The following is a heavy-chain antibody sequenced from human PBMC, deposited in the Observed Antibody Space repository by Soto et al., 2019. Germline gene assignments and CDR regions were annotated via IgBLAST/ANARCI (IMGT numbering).Heavy chain of an antibody. J-gene: IGHJ4*02. CDR2: IIPIFGTA. V-gene: IGHV1-69*13. CDR1: GGTFSSYA. CDR3: AREGRTGDRGGDY. D-gene: IGHD7-27*01. Sequence: GASVKVSCKASGGTFSSYAISWVRQAPGQGLEWMGGIIPIFGTANYAQKFQGRVTITADESTSTAYMELSSLRSEDTAVYYCAREGRTGDRGGDYWGQGTLVTVSS.